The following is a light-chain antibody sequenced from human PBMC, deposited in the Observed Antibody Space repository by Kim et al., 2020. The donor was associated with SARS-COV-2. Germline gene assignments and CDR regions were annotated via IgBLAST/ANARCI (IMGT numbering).Light chain of an antibody. CDR3: QQYTNYPRT. V-gene: IGKV1-5*03. J-gene: IGKJ1*01. Sequence: SVEDRVTITCLASQSIYTWFAWYQQKPGKAPNLLIYNASDLHSGVPSRFSGSGSGTEFTLTISSLQPDDFATYYCQQYTNYPRTFGQGTKVDIK. CDR2: NAS. CDR1: QSIYTW.